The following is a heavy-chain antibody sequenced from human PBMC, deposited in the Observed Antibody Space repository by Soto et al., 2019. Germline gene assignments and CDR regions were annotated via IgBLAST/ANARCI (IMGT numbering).Heavy chain of an antibody. D-gene: IGHD4-17*01. CDR2: IYPGDSDT. Sequence: PGESLKISCKGSVYSFTSYWIGWVRQMPGKGLEWMGIIYPGDSDTRYSPSFQGQVTISADKSISTAYLQWSSLKASDTAMYYCARSPDYGDYVARNAFDIWGQGTMVTVSS. V-gene: IGHV5-51*01. J-gene: IGHJ3*02. CDR3: ARSPDYGDYVARNAFDI. CDR1: VYSFTSYW.